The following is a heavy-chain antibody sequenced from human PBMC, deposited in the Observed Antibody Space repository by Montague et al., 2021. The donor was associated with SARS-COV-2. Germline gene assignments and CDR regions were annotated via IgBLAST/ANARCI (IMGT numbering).Heavy chain of an antibody. CDR3: ARDRRFLEWLPTLGFFDP. Sequence: SLRLSCAASGFTFSSYWMSWVRQAPGKGLEWVANIKQDGSERYYVDSVKGRFTISRDNAKNSLYLQMNSLRAEDTAVYYCARDRRFLEWLPTLGFFDPWGQGTLVTVSS. CDR1: GFTFSSYW. J-gene: IGHJ5*02. V-gene: IGHV3-7*01. CDR2: IKQDGSER. D-gene: IGHD3-3*01.